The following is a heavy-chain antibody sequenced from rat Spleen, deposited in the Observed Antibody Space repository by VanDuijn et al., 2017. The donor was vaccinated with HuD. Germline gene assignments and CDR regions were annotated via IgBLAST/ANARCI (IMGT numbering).Heavy chain of an antibody. CDR1: GFNFNDYW. CDR3: VREEEGVDY. D-gene: IGHD1-11*01. J-gene: IGHJ2*01. Sequence: EVQLMESGGGLVQPGRSLKLSCAASGFNFNDYWMGWVRQAPGKGLEWIGEINKDSRTINYAPYLKDKFSISRDNAQNRLYLQMNKLGSEDTGIYYCVREEEGVDYWGQGVMVTVSS. V-gene: IGHV4-2*01. CDR2: INKDSRTI.